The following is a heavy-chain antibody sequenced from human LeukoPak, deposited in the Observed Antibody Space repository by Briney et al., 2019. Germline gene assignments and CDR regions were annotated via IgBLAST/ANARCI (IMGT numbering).Heavy chain of an antibody. V-gene: IGHV5-51*01. Sequence: GESLKISCKGSGYSFINYWIAWVRQMPGKGLEWMGIINPGDSDTRYSPSFQGQVTISADKSISTAYLQWNSLKASDTAVYYCARGDDSTGYPPFDYWGQGTLVTVSS. CDR3: ARGDDSTGYPPFDY. D-gene: IGHD3-22*01. CDR2: INPGDSDT. J-gene: IGHJ4*02. CDR1: GYSFINYW.